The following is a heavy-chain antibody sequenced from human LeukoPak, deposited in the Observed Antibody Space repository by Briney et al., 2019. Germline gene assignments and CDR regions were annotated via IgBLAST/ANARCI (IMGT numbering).Heavy chain of an antibody. Sequence: GGSPRLSCAASGFTFSSYGMHWVRQAPGKGLEWVAVIWYDGSNKYYADSVKGRFTISRDNPKNTLYLQMNSLRAEDTAVYYCAKDQARNYYDSSGFDYWGQGTLVTVSS. J-gene: IGHJ4*02. V-gene: IGHV3-33*06. CDR2: IWYDGSNK. CDR3: AKDQARNYYDSSGFDY. CDR1: GFTFSSYG. D-gene: IGHD3-22*01.